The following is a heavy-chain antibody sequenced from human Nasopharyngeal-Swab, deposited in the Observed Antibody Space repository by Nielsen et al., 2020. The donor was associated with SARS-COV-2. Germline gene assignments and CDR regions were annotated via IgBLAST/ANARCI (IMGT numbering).Heavy chain of an antibody. CDR3: ARSEAEDYSSSWYDY. D-gene: IGHD6-13*01. Sequence: WIRQPPGKGLEWIGSIYYSGSTYYSPSLKSRVTISVDTSKNQFPLKLSSVAAADTAVYYCARSEAEDYSSSWYDYWGRGTLVTVSS. CDR2: IYYSGST. J-gene: IGHJ4*02. V-gene: IGHV4-39*01.